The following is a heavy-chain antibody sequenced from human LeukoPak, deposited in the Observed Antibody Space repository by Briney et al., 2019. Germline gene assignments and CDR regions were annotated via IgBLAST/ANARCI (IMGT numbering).Heavy chain of an antibody. J-gene: IGHJ4*02. Sequence: PSETLSLTCGVSGGSITNTNYWTWVRQPPGQGLEWIGEVNLQGSTNYNPSLMGRVAIAVDTSENHISLQLTSVTAADTAVYYCARDGGPYRPLDSSGQRTLVTVSS. CDR1: GGSITNTNY. V-gene: IGHV4-4*02. CDR3: ARDGGPYRPLDS. CDR2: VNLQGST. D-gene: IGHD2-2*01.